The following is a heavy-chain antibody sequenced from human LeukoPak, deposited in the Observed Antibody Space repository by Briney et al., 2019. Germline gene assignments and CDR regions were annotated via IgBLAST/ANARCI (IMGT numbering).Heavy chain of an antibody. Sequence: PGGSLRLSCAASGFTFSSYAMSWVRQAPGKGLEWVPAISGSGGSTYYADSVKGRFTISRDNSKNTLYLQMNSLRAEDTAVYYCAKAPEGRWILDAFDIWGQGTKVTVSS. CDR3: AKAPEGRWILDAFDI. V-gene: IGHV3-23*01. J-gene: IGHJ3*02. CDR2: ISGSGGST. CDR1: GFTFSSYA. D-gene: IGHD4-23*01.